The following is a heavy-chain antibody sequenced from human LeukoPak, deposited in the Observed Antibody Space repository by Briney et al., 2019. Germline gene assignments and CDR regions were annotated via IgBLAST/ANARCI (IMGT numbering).Heavy chain of an antibody. J-gene: IGHJ6*03. V-gene: IGHV3-20*04. D-gene: IGHD3-9*01. CDR2: INWNGGST. Sequence: GGSLRLSCAASGFTFDDYGMSWVRQAPGKGLEWVSGINWNGGSTGYADSVKGRFTISRDNAKNSLYLQMNSLRAEDTAVYYCARVEEIGTVEGRYFDWLSDFYYYYYMDVWGKGTTVTISS. CDR3: ARVEEIGTVEGRYFDWLSDFYYYYYMDV. CDR1: GFTFDDYG.